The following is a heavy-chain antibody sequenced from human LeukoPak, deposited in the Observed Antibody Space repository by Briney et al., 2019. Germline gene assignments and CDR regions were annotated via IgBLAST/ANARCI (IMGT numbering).Heavy chain of an antibody. CDR2: INHSGST. V-gene: IGHV4-34*01. D-gene: IGHD3-10*01. CDR1: GGSFSGYY. Sequence: SETLSLTCAVYGGSFSGYYWSWIRQPPGKGLEWIGEINHSGSTNYNPSLKSRVTISVDTSKNQFSLKLSSVTAADTAVYYCARGRYYYGSGSYYNPHYFDYWGQGTLVTVSS. CDR3: ARGRYYYGSGSYYNPHYFDY. J-gene: IGHJ4*02.